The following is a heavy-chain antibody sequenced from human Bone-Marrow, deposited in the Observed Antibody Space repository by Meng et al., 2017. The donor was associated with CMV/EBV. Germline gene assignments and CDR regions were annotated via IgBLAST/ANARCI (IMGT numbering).Heavy chain of an antibody. J-gene: IGHJ4*02. CDR2: ISGSGGST. CDR1: GFTFSSYA. Sequence: GESLKISCAASGFTFSSYAMSWVRQAPGKGLEWVSAISGSGGSTYYADSVKGRFTISRDNSKNTLYLQMNSLSAEDTAVYYCARVNYDFWSGPYYFDSWGQGTLVTVSS. D-gene: IGHD3-3*01. V-gene: IGHV3-23*01. CDR3: ARVNYDFWSGPYYFDS.